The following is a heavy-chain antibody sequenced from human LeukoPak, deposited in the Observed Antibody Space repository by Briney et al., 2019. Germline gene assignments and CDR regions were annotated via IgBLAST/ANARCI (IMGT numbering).Heavy chain of an antibody. D-gene: IGHD1-26*01. CDR3: ARRGDSTVIHGFDV. J-gene: IGHJ3*01. Sequence: PSETLSLTCTVSGGSIRSDSHHWSWIRQHPGKGLEWIGYIYYSGRTYYNPSLESRVTISMDSSKNQFSLRLSSVTVADTAVYYCARRGDSTVIHGFDVWGQGTMVTVSS. CDR2: IYYSGRT. V-gene: IGHV4-31*03. CDR1: GGSIRSDSHH.